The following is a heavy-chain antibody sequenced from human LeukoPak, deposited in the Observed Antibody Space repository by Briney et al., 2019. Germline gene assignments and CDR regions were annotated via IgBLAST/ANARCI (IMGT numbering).Heavy chain of an antibody. CDR1: GFSFSTYS. V-gene: IGHV3-21*01. Sequence: GGSLRLSCAASGFSFSTYSMTWVRQAPGKGLEWVSSFTSSSRSIYYADSVKGRFTISRDNAKNSLYLQMNSLRAEDTAVYYCARVRYSYGSRNFDYWGQGTLVTVSS. D-gene: IGHD5-18*01. CDR3: ARVRYSYGSRNFDY. CDR2: FTSSSRSI. J-gene: IGHJ4*02.